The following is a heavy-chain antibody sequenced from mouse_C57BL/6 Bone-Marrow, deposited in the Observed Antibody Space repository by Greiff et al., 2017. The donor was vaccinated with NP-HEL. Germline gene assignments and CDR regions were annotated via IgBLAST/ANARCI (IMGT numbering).Heavy chain of an antibody. Sequence: VQLQQSGAELARPGASVKLSCKASGYTFTSYGISWVKQRTGQGLEWIGEIYPRSGNTYYNEKFKGKATLTADKSSSTAYMELRSLTSEDSAVYFCARGEYGSSPRVLAYWGQGTLVTVSA. CDR2: IYPRSGNT. V-gene: IGHV1-81*01. J-gene: IGHJ3*01. CDR3: ARGEYGSSPRVLAY. CDR1: GYTFTSYG. D-gene: IGHD1-1*01.